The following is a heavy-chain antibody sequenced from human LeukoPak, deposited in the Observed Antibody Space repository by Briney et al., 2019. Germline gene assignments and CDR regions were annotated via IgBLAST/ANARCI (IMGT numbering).Heavy chain of an antibody. J-gene: IGHJ4*02. D-gene: IGHD5-18*01. CDR2: IYTGDSET. Sequence: ESLKISCKASGYTFTSYWIGWVRPMPGKGLEWMGIIYTGDSETRYSPSFQGQVTISADSSISTASLQWSSLKASDTAMYYCARHGEYSYGYNNWGQGTLVTVSS. V-gene: IGHV5-51*01. CDR1: GYTFTSYW. CDR3: ARHGEYSYGYNN.